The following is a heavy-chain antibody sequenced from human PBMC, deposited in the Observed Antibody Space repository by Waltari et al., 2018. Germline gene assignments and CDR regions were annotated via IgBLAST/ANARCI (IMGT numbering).Heavy chain of an antibody. V-gene: IGHV3-21*01. CDR3: ARDGLGDFGSGSYYQFF. CDR2: ISASSTYK. Sequence: EVQLVESGGGLVKPGGSLRLSCAASGFTFKSYTMNWVRQAPGKGRECVSSISASSTYKYHADSVKGRFTISRDNAKNSLFLQMDSLRAEDTAVYYCARDGLGDFGSGSYYQFFWGQGILVTVSS. J-gene: IGHJ4*02. D-gene: IGHD3-10*01. CDR1: GFTFKSYT.